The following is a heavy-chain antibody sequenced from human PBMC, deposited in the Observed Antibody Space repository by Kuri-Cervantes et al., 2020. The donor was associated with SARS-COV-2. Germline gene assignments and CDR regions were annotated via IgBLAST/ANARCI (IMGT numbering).Heavy chain of an antibody. D-gene: IGHD3-3*01. CDR2: IKQDGSEK. CDR3: ARDIGSSTYYDFWSGYFKGWFDP. V-gene: IGHV3-7*01. CDR1: GFTFTSHA. Sequence: GESLKISCAVSGFTFTSHAMHWVRQAPGKGLEWVANIKQDGSEKYYVDSVKGRFTISRDNAKNSLYLQMNSLRAEDTAVYYCARDIGSSTYYDFWSGYFKGWFDPWGQGTLVTVSS. J-gene: IGHJ5*02.